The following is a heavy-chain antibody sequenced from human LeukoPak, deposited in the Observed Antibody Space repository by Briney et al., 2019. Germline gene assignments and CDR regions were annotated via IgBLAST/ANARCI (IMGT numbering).Heavy chain of an antibody. CDR2: INPNSGGT. J-gene: IGHJ4*02. Sequence: ASVKASCKASGYTFTGYYMHWVRQAPGQGLEWMGWINPNSGGTNYAQKFQGRVTMTRDTSISTAYMELSRLRSDDTAVYYCARVRYYYDSSGYPDYWGQGTLVTVSS. D-gene: IGHD3-22*01. CDR1: GYTFTGYY. V-gene: IGHV1-2*02. CDR3: ARVRYYYDSSGYPDY.